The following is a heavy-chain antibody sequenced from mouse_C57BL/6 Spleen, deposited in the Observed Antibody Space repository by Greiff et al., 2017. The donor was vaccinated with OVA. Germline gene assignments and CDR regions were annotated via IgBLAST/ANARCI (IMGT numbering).Heavy chain of an antibody. D-gene: IGHD2-4*01. CDR1: GYAFSSSW. CDR3: ARGHYDYPWFAY. V-gene: IGHV1-82*01. J-gene: IGHJ3*01. Sequence: QVQLQQSGPELVKPGASVKISCKASGYAFSSSWMNWVKQRPGKGLEWIGRIYPGDGDTNYNGKFKGKATLTADKSSSTAYMQLSSLTSEDSAVYFCARGHYDYPWFAYWGQGTLVTVSA. CDR2: IYPGDGDT.